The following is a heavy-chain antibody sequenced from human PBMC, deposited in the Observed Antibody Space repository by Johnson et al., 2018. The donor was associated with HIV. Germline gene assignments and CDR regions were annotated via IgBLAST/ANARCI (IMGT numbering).Heavy chain of an antibody. V-gene: IGHV3-30*02. CDR3: AKSRGGYSYGYDAFDI. CDR1: GFNFNGFG. CDR2: LRYDGTNK. D-gene: IGHD5-18*01. Sequence: QVQLVESGRGVVQPGGSLRLSCAASGFNFNGFGMHWVRQAPGKGLEWVAFLRYDGTNKNYGDSVKGRFTISRDNSKNTLFLQMNSLRTEDTALYYCAKSRGGYSYGYDAFDIWGQGTMVTVSS. J-gene: IGHJ3*02.